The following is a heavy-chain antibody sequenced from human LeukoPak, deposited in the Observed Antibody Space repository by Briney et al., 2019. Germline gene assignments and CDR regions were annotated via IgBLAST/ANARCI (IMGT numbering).Heavy chain of an antibody. V-gene: IGHV1-2*02. D-gene: IGHD5-18*01. J-gene: IGHJ4*02. CDR1: GHRFIAYY. CDR2: INPNSGGT. Sequence: ASVTVSFKGSGHRFIAYYMHWVRQAPGQGREGMGWINPNSGGTNYAQKFQGRVTMTRDTSITTAYMELRRLRSDDTAVYYCAQHLDGQLWIFDYWGQGTEVTVSS. CDR3: AQHLDGQLWIFDY.